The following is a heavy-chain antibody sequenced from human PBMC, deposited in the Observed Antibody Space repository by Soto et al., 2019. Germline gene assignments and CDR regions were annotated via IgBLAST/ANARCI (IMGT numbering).Heavy chain of an antibody. J-gene: IGHJ6*02. Sequence: SVKVSCKASGGTFSSYAISWVRQAPGQGLEWMGGIIPIFGTANYAQKFQGRVTITADESTSTAYMELSSLRSDDTAVYYCTREGSAPYYYYGMDAWGQGTTVTVSS. D-gene: IGHD3-10*01. CDR1: GGTFSSYA. V-gene: IGHV1-69*13. CDR3: TREGSAPYYYYGMDA. CDR2: IIPIFGTA.